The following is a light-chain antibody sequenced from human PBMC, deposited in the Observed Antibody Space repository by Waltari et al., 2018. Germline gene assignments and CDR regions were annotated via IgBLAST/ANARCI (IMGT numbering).Light chain of an antibody. J-gene: IGKJ1*01. CDR3: QKYDRLPAT. CDR2: GAS. CDR1: QSVSRF. Sequence: EIVLTQSPGTLSLSPGERGTLSCRASQSVSRFLAWYQQKPGQAPRPLIYGASTRATGIPDRFSGSRSGTDFSLTISRLEPEDFAVYYCQKYDRLPATFGQGTKVEIK. V-gene: IGKV3-20*01.